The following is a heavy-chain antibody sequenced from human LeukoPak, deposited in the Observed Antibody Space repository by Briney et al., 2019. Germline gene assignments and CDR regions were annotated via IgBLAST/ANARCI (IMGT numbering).Heavy chain of an antibody. J-gene: IGHJ4*02. Sequence: PGGSLRLSCAASGFTFRDYYMSWIRQTPGKGLEWVSYISSSDAYTTYADSVKGRFTISRDNAKNSLYLQMSSLRAEDTAVYYCSRERYCSGGSCYAEYYFDYWGQGTLVTVSS. CDR2: ISSSDAYT. CDR3: SRERYCSGGSCYAEYYFDY. CDR1: GFTFRDYY. D-gene: IGHD2-15*01. V-gene: IGHV3-11*05.